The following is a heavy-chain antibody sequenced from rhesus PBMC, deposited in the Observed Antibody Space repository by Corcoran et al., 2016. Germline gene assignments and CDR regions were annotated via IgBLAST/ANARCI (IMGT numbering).Heavy chain of an antibody. Sequence: QVKLQQWGEGLVKPSETLSLTCAVYDGSLSGYYYWNWTRQAPGKGLEWIGNIDGKSAISNYNPSLKDRVTISKDTSKNQFSPKLISMTAADTAVYYCAREEAAAGTGGFDSWGQGVLVTVSS. V-gene: IGHV4-73*01. CDR3: AREEAAAGTGGFDS. D-gene: IGHD6-31*01. CDR2: IDGKSAIS. J-gene: IGHJ4*01. CDR1: DGSLSGYYY.